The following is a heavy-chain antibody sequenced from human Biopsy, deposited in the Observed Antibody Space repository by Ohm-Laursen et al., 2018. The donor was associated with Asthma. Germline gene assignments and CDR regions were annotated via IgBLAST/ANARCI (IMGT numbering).Heavy chain of an antibody. CDR3: ARKAGSCISRTCYSLDF. V-gene: IGHV1-69*13. J-gene: IGHJ4*02. D-gene: IGHD2-2*01. Sequence: ASVKVSCKSLGGTFNTYVIGWVRQAPGQGLEWMGGINSVFGTTTYPQKFQDRVTITADDSTSTVYMELSSLRSEDTAVCYCARKAGSCISRTCYSLDFWGQETLVTVSS. CDR1: GGTFNTYV. CDR2: INSVFGTT.